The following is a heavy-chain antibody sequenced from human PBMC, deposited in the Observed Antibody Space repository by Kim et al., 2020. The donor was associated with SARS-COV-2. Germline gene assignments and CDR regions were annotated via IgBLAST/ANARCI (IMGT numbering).Heavy chain of an antibody. D-gene: IGHD3-10*01. J-gene: IGHJ4*02. CDR3: ARYYDGSGSLSSSFDS. V-gene: IGHV4-39*01. Sequence: ETLSLTCTVSGGSINKISYYWGWIRQPPGKGLEWIGNIYYTGSTYYNPSLKSRVTIFGDTSKNQFSLRLTSVTAADTAMYYCARYYDGSGSLSSSFDSWGQGILVTVSS. CDR1: GGSINKISYY. CDR2: IYYTGST.